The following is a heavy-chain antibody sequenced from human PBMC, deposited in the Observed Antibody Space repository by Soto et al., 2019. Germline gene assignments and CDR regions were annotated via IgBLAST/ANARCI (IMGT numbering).Heavy chain of an antibody. V-gene: IGHV4-34*01. CDR2: INHSGST. Sequence: PSETLSLTCAVYGGSFSGYYWSWIRQPPGKGLEWIGEINHSGSTNYNPSLKSRVTISVDTSKNQFYLKLSSVTAADTAVYYCARGTWQLDNWFDPWGQGTLVTVSS. D-gene: IGHD6-6*01. CDR3: ARGTWQLDNWFDP. CDR1: GGSFSGYY. J-gene: IGHJ5*02.